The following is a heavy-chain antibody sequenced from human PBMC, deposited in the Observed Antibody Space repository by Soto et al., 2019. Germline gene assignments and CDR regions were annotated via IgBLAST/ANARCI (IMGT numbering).Heavy chain of an antibody. D-gene: IGHD3-10*01. Sequence: ASVKVSCKASGYTFTSYGISWVRQAPGQGLEWMGWISAYNGDTNYAQKLQGRVTMTTDTSTSIAYTELRSLRSDDTAVYYCARAEFQDWFDPWGQGTLVTVSS. CDR1: GYTFTSYG. J-gene: IGHJ5*02. CDR2: ISAYNGDT. CDR3: ARAEFQDWFDP. V-gene: IGHV1-18*01.